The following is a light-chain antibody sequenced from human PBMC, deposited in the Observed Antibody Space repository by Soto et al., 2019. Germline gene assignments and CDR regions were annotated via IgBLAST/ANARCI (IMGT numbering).Light chain of an antibody. Sequence: EIVLTQSPCTLSLSPGERATLSCRASQSVSSSFLAWYQQKPGQAPRLLIYGASSRATGIPDRFSGSGSGTDFTLTISRLEPKDFAVYYCQQYDSSPVTFGQGTKVEIK. V-gene: IGKV3-20*01. CDR2: GAS. J-gene: IGKJ1*01. CDR3: QQYDSSPVT. CDR1: QSVSSSF.